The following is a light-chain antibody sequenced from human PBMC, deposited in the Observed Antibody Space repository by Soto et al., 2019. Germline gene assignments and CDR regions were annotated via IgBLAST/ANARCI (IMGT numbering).Light chain of an antibody. CDR2: GSS. J-gene: IGKJ4*01. V-gene: IGKV1-39*01. CDR3: QQTYDSLVS. Sequence: DIQMTQSPPSLSASVGDRVTITCPASQTIIDYLHWYQQKPGKAPTLLIYGSSSLQTGVPPRFSGSGSGTEFTLTISSLQPEDFGTYYCQQTYDSLVSFGGGTKVDLK. CDR1: QTIIDY.